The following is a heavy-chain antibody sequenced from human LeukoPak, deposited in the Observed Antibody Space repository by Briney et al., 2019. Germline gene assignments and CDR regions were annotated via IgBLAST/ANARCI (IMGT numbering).Heavy chain of an antibody. Sequence: ASVTVSCKASGGTFSSYAISWVRQAPGQGLEWMGWISAYNGDTNYAQKLQGRVTMTTDTSTSTAYMELRSLRSDDTAVYYCALAAAGSLGLDYWGQGTLVTVSS. V-gene: IGHV1-18*01. J-gene: IGHJ4*02. D-gene: IGHD6-13*01. CDR3: ALAAAGSLGLDY. CDR2: ISAYNGDT. CDR1: GGTFSSYA.